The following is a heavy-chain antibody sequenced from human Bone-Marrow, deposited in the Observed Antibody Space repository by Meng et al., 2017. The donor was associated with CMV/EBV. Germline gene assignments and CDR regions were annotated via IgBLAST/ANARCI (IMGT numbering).Heavy chain of an antibody. CDR1: GGTFSSYA. CDR2: IIPIFGTA. V-gene: IGHV1-69*05. Sequence: SVKVSCKASGGTFSSYAISWVRQAPGQGLEWMGGIIPIFGTANYAQKFQGRVTITTDESTSTAYMELSSLRSEDTAVYYCARGIVVVPAAIWGYYYYGMDVWGQGTTVTVSS. CDR3: ARGIVVVPAAIWGYYYYGMDV. J-gene: IGHJ6*02. D-gene: IGHD2-2*01.